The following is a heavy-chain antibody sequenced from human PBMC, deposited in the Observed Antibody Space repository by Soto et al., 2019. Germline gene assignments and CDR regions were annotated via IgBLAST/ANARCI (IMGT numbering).Heavy chain of an antibody. V-gene: IGHV3-23*01. CDR3: ARWSFLDY. CDR2: LSGSDGKT. Sequence: EVQLLESGGGLVRPGGSLRLSCAASGFSFTSYALSWVRQAPGKGLEWVSTLSGSDGKTYYADSVKGRFSISRDTSKTTLYLQMNSLRVEDTAVYYCARWSFLDYWGQGTRVTVS. D-gene: IGHD1-26*01. CDR1: GFSFTSYA. J-gene: IGHJ4*02.